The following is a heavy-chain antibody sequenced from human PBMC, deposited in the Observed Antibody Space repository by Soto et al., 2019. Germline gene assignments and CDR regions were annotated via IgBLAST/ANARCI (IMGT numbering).Heavy chain of an antibody. J-gene: IGHJ6*02. V-gene: IGHV3-30*18. CDR3: AKDLGWLVLYYYYGMDV. CDR1: GFTFCSYG. CDR2: ISYDGSNK. Sequence: GGSLRLSCAASGFTFCSYGLHWVRQAPGKGLEWVAVISYDGSNKYYADSVKGRFTISRDNSKNTLYLQMNSLRAEDTAVYYCAKDLGWLVLYYYYGMDVWGQGTTVTVSS. D-gene: IGHD6-19*01.